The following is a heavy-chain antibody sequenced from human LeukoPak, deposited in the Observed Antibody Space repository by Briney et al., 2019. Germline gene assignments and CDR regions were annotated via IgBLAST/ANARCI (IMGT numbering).Heavy chain of an antibody. J-gene: IGHJ4*02. Sequence: RGESLKTSCQCSGYTFTTYWLGWVRQTPGKGLEWMGIIYPGDGDIRYSPSVQGQITISADRSIITAYLQWSSLKASDSALYYCARGRGVLGGVMSYYFDYWGQGTLVTVSS. D-gene: IGHD3-16*01. CDR1: GYTFTTYW. CDR2: IYPGDGDI. V-gene: IGHV5-51*01. CDR3: ARGRGVLGGVMSYYFDY.